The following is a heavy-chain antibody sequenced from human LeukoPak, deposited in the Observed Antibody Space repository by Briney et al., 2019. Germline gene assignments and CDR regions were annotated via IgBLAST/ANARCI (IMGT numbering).Heavy chain of an antibody. J-gene: IGHJ3*02. CDR2: ISSSSSYI. V-gene: IGHV3-21*01. Sequence: GGSLRLSCAASGFTFSSYSMNWARQAPGKGLEWVSSISSSSSYIYYADSVKGRFTISRDNAKNSLYLQMNSLRAEDTAVYYCARIGSGDAFDIWGQGTMVTVSS. CDR1: GFTFSSYS. CDR3: ARIGSGDAFDI.